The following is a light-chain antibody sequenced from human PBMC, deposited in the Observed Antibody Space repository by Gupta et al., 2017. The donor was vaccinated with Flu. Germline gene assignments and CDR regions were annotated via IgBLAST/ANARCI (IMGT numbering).Light chain of an antibody. CDR1: QNIEYY. J-gene: IGKJ4*01. Sequence: DRATLSRKASQNIEYYLALYQQKPGQPPRLLIYDSSKRGACITAKFTGSGSGTDFTFPLHSLEPDHFAVYYCQQRSSWPPLTFGGGTRV. CDR2: DSS. V-gene: IGKV3-11*01. CDR3: QQRSSWPPLT.